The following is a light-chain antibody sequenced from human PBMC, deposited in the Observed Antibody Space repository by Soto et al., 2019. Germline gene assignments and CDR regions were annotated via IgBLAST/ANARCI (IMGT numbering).Light chain of an antibody. V-gene: IGKV3D-20*02. CDR2: GAS. Sequence: EIVLTQSPGTLSLSPGERATLSCRASQTISSSFLAWYQQKRGQAPRLLLYGASTRATGVPDRFSGSGSGTDFTLTISELEPEDFAVYYCQQRSNWPRTFGQGTKVDIK. J-gene: IGKJ1*01. CDR3: QQRSNWPRT. CDR1: QTISSSF.